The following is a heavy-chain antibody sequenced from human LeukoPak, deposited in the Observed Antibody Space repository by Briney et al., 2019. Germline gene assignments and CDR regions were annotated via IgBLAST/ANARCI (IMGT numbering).Heavy chain of an antibody. V-gene: IGHV3-23*01. Sequence: GGSLRLSCAASGFTFSTYAMSWVRQAPGKGLEWVSTISGSGGSTYYADSVKGRFTISRDNAKNSLYLQMNSLRAEDTAVYYCARDYSSPGNFDYWGQGTLATVSS. CDR1: GFTFSTYA. J-gene: IGHJ4*02. CDR3: ARDYSSPGNFDY. D-gene: IGHD6-13*01. CDR2: ISGSGGST.